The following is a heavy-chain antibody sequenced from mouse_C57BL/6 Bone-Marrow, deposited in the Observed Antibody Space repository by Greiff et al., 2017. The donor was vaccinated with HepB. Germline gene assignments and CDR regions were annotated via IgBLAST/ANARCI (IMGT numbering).Heavy chain of an antibody. Sequence: EVKLVESGGGLVQPGGSLKLSCAASGFTFSDYGMAWVRQAPRKGPEWVAFISNLAYSIYYADTVTGRFTISRENAKNTLYLEMSSLRSDDTAMYYCARRNWAYFDYWGQCTTLTVSS. CDR3: ARRNWAYFDY. V-gene: IGHV5-15*01. CDR1: GFTFSDYG. CDR2: ISNLAYSI. J-gene: IGHJ2*01. D-gene: IGHD4-1*01.